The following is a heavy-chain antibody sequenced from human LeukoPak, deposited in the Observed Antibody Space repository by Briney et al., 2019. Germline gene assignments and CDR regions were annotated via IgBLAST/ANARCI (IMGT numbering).Heavy chain of an antibody. CDR3: AKEYYDILTGYYENLDY. V-gene: IGHV3-30*02. CDR1: GFTFSSYG. J-gene: IGHJ4*02. D-gene: IGHD3-9*01. CDR2: IRYDGSNK. Sequence: PGGSLRLSCAASGFTFSSYGMHWVRQAPGKGLEWVAFIRYDGSNKYYADSVKGRFTISRDNSKNTLYLQMNSLRAEDTAVYYCAKEYYDILTGYYENLDYWGQGTLVTVSS.